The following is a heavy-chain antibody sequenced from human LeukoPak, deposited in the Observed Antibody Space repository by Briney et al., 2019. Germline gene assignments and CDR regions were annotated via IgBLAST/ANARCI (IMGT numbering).Heavy chain of an antibody. J-gene: IGHJ4*02. CDR2: IYYSGST. Sequence: SETLSLTCTVSGASISTNSYYWGWIRQPPGKGLEWIGSIYYSGSTYYNPSLKSRVTISIDTSKNQFSLRLRSVTAADTAVCYCAREILYDSTGYYLWGQGTVVTVSS. CDR3: AREILYDSTGYYL. D-gene: IGHD3-22*01. CDR1: GASISTNSYY. V-gene: IGHV4-39*07.